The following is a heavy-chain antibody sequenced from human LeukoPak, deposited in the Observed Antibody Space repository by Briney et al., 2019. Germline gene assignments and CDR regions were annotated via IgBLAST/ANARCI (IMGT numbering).Heavy chain of an antibody. J-gene: IGHJ4*02. Sequence: GGSLRLSCAASGFTFSSYAMSRVRQAPGKGLEWVSAISGSGGSTYYADSVKGRFTISRDNSKNTLYLQMNSLRAEDTAVYYCAKGTVWFGELLYPDYWGQGTLVTVSS. V-gene: IGHV3-23*01. CDR3: AKGTVWFGELLYPDY. CDR1: GFTFSSYA. CDR2: ISGSGGST. D-gene: IGHD3-10*01.